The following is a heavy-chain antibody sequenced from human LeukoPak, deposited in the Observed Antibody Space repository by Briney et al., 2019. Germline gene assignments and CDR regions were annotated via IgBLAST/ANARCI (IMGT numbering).Heavy chain of an antibody. CDR2: ISYDGSNK. CDR3: AKDWRYYYDSSGYYYPDY. CDR1: GFTFSSYA. J-gene: IGHJ4*02. Sequence: GGSLRLSCAASGFTFSSYAMHWVRQAPGKGLEWVAVISYDGSNKYYADSVKGRFTISRDNSKNTLYLQMNSLRAEDTAVYYCAKDWRYYYDSSGYYYPDYWGQGTLVTVSS. D-gene: IGHD3-22*01. V-gene: IGHV3-30*04.